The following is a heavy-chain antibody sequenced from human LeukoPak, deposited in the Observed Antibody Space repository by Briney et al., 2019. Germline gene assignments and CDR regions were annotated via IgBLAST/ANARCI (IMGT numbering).Heavy chain of an antibody. CDR3: ARESRDRGFDY. Sequence: SETLSLTCAVYGGSFSGYYWSWIRQPPGKGLEWIGEINHSGSTNYSPSLKSRVTISVDTSKNQFSLKLSSVTAADTAVYYCARESRDRGFDYWGQGTLVTVSS. CDR1: GGSFSGYY. CDR2: INHSGST. D-gene: IGHD3-10*01. V-gene: IGHV4-34*01. J-gene: IGHJ4*02.